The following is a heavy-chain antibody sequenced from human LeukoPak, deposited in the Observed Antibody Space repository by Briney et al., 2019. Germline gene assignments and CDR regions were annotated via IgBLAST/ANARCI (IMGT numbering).Heavy chain of an antibody. V-gene: IGHV3-23*01. Sequence: PGGSLRLSCAASGFTFSDYFMSWIRQAPGGGLEWVSGISGEGYSTYYADSVKGRFAISRDNSKSTLYLQMNSLRAEDTAVYYCAKDFGRNLGGPGYWGRGTRVTVSS. J-gene: IGHJ4*02. CDR1: GFTFSDYF. CDR3: AKDFGRNLGGPGY. CDR2: ISGEGYST. D-gene: IGHD3-10*01.